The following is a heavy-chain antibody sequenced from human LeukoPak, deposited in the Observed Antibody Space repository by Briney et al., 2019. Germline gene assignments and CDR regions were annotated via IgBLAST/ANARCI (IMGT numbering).Heavy chain of an antibody. CDR3: ATYDFWSGFLSFDY. D-gene: IGHD3-3*01. J-gene: IGHJ4*02. V-gene: IGHV1-69-2*01. Sequence: GASVKVSCKASGYTFTDYYMHWVQQAPGKGLEWMGRVDPEDGETIYAEKFQGRVTITADTSTDTAYMELSGLRSEDTAVYYCATYDFWSGFLSFDYWGQGTLVTVSS. CDR1: GYTFTDYY. CDR2: VDPEDGET.